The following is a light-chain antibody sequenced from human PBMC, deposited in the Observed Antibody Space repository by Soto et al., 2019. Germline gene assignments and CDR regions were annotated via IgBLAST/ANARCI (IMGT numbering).Light chain of an antibody. CDR3: QQYDNSPWT. V-gene: IGKV3-20*01. CDR2: GAS. CDR1: QSVSSSF. Sequence: EIVLTQSPGTLSLSPGERATLSCRASQSVSSSFLAWYQQKPGQAPRLLIYGASSRATVIPDRFSGSGSGNDFTLTSSRLEPEDFALYYCQQYDNSPWTFGQGTKVEIK. J-gene: IGKJ1*01.